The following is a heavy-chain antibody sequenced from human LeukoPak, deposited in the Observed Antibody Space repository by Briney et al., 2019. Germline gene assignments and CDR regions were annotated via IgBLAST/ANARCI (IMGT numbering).Heavy chain of an antibody. D-gene: IGHD3-22*01. V-gene: IGHV3-7*01. Sequence: PGGSLRLSCAASGFTFSSYWMSWVRQAPGKGLEWVANIKQDGSEKYYVDSVKGRFTISRDNAKNSQYLQMNSLRAEDTAVYYCASDYYDSSGYYYKAFDIWGQGTMVTVSS. J-gene: IGHJ3*02. CDR3: ASDYYDSSGYYYKAFDI. CDR2: IKQDGSEK. CDR1: GFTFSSYW.